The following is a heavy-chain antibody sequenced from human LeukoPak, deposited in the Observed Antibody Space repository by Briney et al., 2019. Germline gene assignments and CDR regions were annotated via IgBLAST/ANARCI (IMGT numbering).Heavy chain of an antibody. J-gene: IGHJ4*02. CDR1: GGSISSGDYY. CDR3: AIGHY. V-gene: IGHV4-30-4*01. CDR2: IYYSGST. Sequence: SETLSLTCTVSGGSISSGDYYWSWIRQLPGKGLEWIGYIYYSGSTNYNPSLKSRVTISVDTSKNQFSLKLSSVTAADTAVYYCAIGHYRGQGTLVTVSS.